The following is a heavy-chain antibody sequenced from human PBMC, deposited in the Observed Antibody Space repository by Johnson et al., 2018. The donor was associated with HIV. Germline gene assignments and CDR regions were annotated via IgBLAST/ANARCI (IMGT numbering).Heavy chain of an antibody. D-gene: IGHD2-8*01. J-gene: IGHJ3*02. V-gene: IGHV3-66*01. CDR1: GFTFDDYG. Sequence: VQLVESGGGVVRPGGSLRLSCAASGFTFDDYGMSWVRQAPGKGLEWVSVIYSGGSTYYADSVKGRFTISRDNSKNTLYLQMNSLRAEDTAVYYCARLGLTDAFDIWGQGTMVTVSS. CDR2: IYSGGST. CDR3: ARLGLTDAFDI.